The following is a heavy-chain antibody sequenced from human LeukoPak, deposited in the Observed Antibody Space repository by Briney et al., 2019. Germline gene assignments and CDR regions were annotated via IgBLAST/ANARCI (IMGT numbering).Heavy chain of an antibody. CDR2: IDEAGKDR. D-gene: IGHD3-16*01. CDR1: GFTIDSFY. CDR3: VRGLGDY. Sequence: PGGSLRLSCVASGFTIDSFYMSWVRQAPGKGLEWVANIDEAGKDRYYADSVKGRFTISRDNAKNTLYLEMNSLRADDTAMYYCVRGLGDYWGQGALVTVSS. J-gene: IGHJ4*02. V-gene: IGHV3-7*01.